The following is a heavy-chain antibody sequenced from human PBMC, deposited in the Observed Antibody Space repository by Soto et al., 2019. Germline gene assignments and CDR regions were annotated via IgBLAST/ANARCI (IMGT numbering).Heavy chain of an antibody. CDR1: GFTFSGSS. D-gene: IGHD6-13*01. V-gene: IGHV3-73*01. Sequence: GSLRLYCAASGFTFSGSSMHWVRQASGKGLEWVGRIRGKTYTYATAYAAPVRGRFTISRDDSKNTAYLQMNSLKTEDTAVYFCTKRIGAYAMDVWGQGTTVTVSS. J-gene: IGHJ6*02. CDR3: TKRIGAYAMDV. CDR2: IRGKTYTYAT.